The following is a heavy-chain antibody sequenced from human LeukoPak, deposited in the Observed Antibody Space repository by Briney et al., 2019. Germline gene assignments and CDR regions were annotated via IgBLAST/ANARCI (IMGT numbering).Heavy chain of an antibody. Sequence: GGSLRLSCAASGFTFSSYAMSWVRQAPGKGLEWVSAISGSGGSTYYADSVKGRFTISRDNSKNTLYLQMNSLRAEDTAVYYCAKMAVVTTGTTIYYYGMDVWGQGTTVTVSS. CDR2: ISGSGGST. D-gene: IGHD1-1*01. J-gene: IGHJ6*02. CDR1: GFTFSSYA. V-gene: IGHV3-23*01. CDR3: AKMAVVTTGTTIYYYGMDV.